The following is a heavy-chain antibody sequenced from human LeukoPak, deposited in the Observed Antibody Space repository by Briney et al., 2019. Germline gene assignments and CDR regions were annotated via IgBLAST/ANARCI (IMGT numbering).Heavy chain of an antibody. CDR3: TTGLDYYDSSGYSWGWYFDY. CDR1: GFTFSNAW. CDR2: IKSKTDGGTT. D-gene: IGHD3-22*01. V-gene: IGHV3-15*01. J-gene: IGHJ4*02. Sequence: GGSLRLSCAASGFTFSNAWMSWVRQAPGKGLEWVGRIKSKTDGGTTDYAAPVKGRFTISRDDSKNTLYLQMNSLKTEDTAVYYCTTGLDYYDSSGYSWGWYFDYWGQGTLVTVSS.